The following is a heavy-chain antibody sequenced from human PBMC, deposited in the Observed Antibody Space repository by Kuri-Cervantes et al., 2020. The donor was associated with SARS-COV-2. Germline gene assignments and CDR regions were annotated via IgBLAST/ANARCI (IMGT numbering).Heavy chain of an antibody. J-gene: IGHJ4*02. CDR3: ARDISGLYFDY. D-gene: IGHD3-9*01. Sequence: GGSLRLSCAASGFTFSSYAMHWVRQAPGKGLEWVAVISYDGSNKYYADSVKGRFTISRDSSKNTLYLQMNSLRAEDTAVYYCARDISGLYFDYWGQGTLVTVSS. CDR2: ISYDGSNK. V-gene: IGHV3-30-3*01. CDR1: GFTFSSYA.